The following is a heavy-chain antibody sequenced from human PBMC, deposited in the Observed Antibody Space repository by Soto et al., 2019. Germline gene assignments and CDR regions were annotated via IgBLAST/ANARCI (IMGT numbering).Heavy chain of an antibody. Sequence: GGSLRLSCAASGFTVSSNYMSWVRQAPGKGLEWVSVIYSGGRTYYADSVKGRFTIARDNSKNTLYLQMNSLIAEYTAVYYCAGPSSYYDSSGPFDYWGQGTLVTVSS. CDR2: IYSGGRT. J-gene: IGHJ4*02. CDR1: GFTVSSNY. D-gene: IGHD3-22*01. CDR3: AGPSSYYDSSGPFDY. V-gene: IGHV3-53*01.